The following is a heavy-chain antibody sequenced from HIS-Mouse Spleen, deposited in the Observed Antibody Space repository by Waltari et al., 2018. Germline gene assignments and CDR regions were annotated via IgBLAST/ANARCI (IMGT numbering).Heavy chain of an antibody. CDR3: AREIPYSSSWYDWYFDL. J-gene: IGHJ2*01. CDR1: GGSISSSSYY. CDR2: IYYSGST. V-gene: IGHV4-39*07. D-gene: IGHD6-13*01. Sequence: QLQLQESGPGLVKPSETLSLTCTVSGGSISSSSYYWGWIRQPPGKGLEGIGCIYYSGSTYCNPSLKSRVTISVDTSKTQFSLKLSSVTAADTAVYYCAREIPYSSSWYDWYFDLWGRGTLVTVSS.